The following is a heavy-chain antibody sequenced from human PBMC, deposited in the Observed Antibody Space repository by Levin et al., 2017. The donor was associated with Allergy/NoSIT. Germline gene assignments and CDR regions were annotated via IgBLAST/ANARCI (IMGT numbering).Heavy chain of an antibody. D-gene: IGHD2-21*01. CDR3: ARVTPGGDRGYYYYGMDV. V-gene: IGHV3-74*01. CDR2: IDSDGSGT. Sequence: GESLKISCAVSGFTFSRYWMHWVRQVPGKGLECISRIDSDGSGTNYADSVKGRFTVSRDNAKNMLYLQMNSLRADDTAVYYCARVTPGGDRGYYYYGMDVWGQGTTVTVS. J-gene: IGHJ6*02. CDR1: GFTFSRYW.